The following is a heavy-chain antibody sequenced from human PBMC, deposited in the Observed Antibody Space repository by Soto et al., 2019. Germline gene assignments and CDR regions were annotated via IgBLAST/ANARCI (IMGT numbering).Heavy chain of an antibody. CDR1: GGSISSGGYY. CDR3: AIGFTYVGNSNYDYYGMDV. V-gene: IGHV4-31*03. CDR2: IYYSGST. J-gene: IGHJ6*02. Sequence: PSETLSRTFTVSGGSISSGGYYWSWIRQHPVKGLEWIGYIYYSGSTYYSPSLKSRVTISVDTSKNQFALKLSSVTAADTAAYYYAIGFTYVGNSNYDYYGMDVWGQGTTVTVSS. D-gene: IGHD3-16*01.